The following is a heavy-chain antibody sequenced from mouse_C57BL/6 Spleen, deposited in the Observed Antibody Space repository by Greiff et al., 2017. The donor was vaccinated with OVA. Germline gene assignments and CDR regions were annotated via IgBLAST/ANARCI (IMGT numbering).Heavy chain of an antibody. CDR1: GYTFTDYY. J-gene: IGHJ2*01. CDR2: IFPGSGST. CDR3: AKDYGYGGPYFDY. D-gene: IGHD2-2*01. V-gene: IGHV1-75*01. Sequence: VQLQQSGPELVKPGASVKISCKASGYTFTDYYINWVKQRPGQGLEWIGWIFPGSGSTYYNEKFKGKATLTVDKSSSTAYMLLSSLTSEDSAVYFCAKDYGYGGPYFDYWGQGTTLTVSS.